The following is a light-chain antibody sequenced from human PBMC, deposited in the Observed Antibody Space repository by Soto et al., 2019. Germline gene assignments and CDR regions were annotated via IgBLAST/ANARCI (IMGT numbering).Light chain of an antibody. CDR2: GAS. J-gene: IGKJ3*01. V-gene: IGKV3-20*01. CDR3: QQYGSSPPFT. Sequence: EIGLTQSPGTLSLSPGERATLSCRASQSVPSTYLAWYQHRPGQAPRLLIYGASTRAPGIPDRFSGSVSVTDFTLNVSGLEPEEFAVYFCQQYGSSPPFTFGPRTKVDI. CDR1: QSVPSTY.